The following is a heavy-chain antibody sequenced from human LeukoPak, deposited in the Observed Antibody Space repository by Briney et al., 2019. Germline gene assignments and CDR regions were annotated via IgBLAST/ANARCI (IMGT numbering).Heavy chain of an antibody. CDR1: GGSFSGYY. CDR2: INHSGST. J-gene: IGHJ4*02. Sequence: SETLSLTCAVYGGSFSGYYWSWIRQPPGKGLEWIGEINHSGSTNYNPSLKSQVTISVDTSKNQFSLKLSSVTAADTAVYYCARNTDYWGQGTLVTVSS. V-gene: IGHV4-34*01. CDR3: ARNTDY.